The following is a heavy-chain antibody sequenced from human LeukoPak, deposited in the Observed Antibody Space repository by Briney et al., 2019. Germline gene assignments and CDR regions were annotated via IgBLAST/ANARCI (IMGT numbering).Heavy chain of an antibody. J-gene: IGHJ5*02. CDR2: VYNSGSP. CDR3: ARGVYEAQFDP. CDR1: GGSISSYY. V-gene: IGHV4-59*01. D-gene: IGHD3-16*01. Sequence: SETLSLTCTVSGGSISSYYWNWIRQPPGKGLEWIGYVYNSGSPNYNPSLKSRVTMSIDTSKNQFSLRLTSVTAADTAVYYCARGVYEAQFDPWGQGTLVTVSS.